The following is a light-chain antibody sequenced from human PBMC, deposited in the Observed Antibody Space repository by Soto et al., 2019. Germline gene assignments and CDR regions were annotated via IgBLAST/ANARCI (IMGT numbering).Light chain of an antibody. CDR3: QQYYNWQPR. J-gene: IGKJ1*01. CDR1: QSVSSY. Sequence: EIVLTESPATLSLSPGERSTLSCMASQSVSSYLAWYQQRPGQAPRLLIYAASTRATGVPSRFSGSGSGTEFIFTISSLQSEDNALYYCQQYYNWQPRFGQGTKVDIK. CDR2: AAS. V-gene: IGKV3-15*01.